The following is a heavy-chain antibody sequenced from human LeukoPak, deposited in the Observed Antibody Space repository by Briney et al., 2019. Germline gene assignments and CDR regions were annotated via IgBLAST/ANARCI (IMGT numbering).Heavy chain of an antibody. V-gene: IGHV3-11*04. CDR1: GFTFSDYY. CDR2: IGSSGTTI. CDR3: ARDRMTTVTNDAFDI. D-gene: IGHD4-17*01. Sequence: GGSLRLXCAASGFTFSDYYMSWNRQAPGKGLESVSYIGSSGTTIYYADSVKGRFTISRDNAKNSLFLQMNSLRAEDTAVYYCARDRMTTVTNDAFDIWGQGTMVTVSS. J-gene: IGHJ3*02.